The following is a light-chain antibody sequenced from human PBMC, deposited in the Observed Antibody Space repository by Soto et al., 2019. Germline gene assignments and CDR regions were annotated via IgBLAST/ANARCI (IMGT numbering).Light chain of an antibody. CDR2: ATS. CDR3: QQLGISPWT. J-gene: IGKJ1*01. Sequence: DNVMTQSPDTLSVSPGDRATLSCRASRIIGHNYLAWYQQKRGQPPRLLIYATSTRATGIPDRFSGSGSVTNFTLTISRLEPEDFAVYYCQQLGISPWTFGQGTKVDIK. V-gene: IGKV3-20*01. CDR1: RIIGHNY.